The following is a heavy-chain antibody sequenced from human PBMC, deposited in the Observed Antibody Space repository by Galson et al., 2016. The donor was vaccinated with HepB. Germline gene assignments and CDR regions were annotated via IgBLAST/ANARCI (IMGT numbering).Heavy chain of an antibody. CDR1: GFTFSSYT. Sequence: SLRLSCAASGFTFSSYTMNWVRQAPGKGLEWVAAISTTSYYIYYKDSVKGRFTISRDNTENSLYLQMNSLRAEDTAVYYCARDRGDYYGAGNFEYWGQGTLVTVSS. CDR2: ISTTSYYI. CDR3: ARDRGDYYGAGNFEY. V-gene: IGHV3-21*01. D-gene: IGHD3-10*01. J-gene: IGHJ4*02.